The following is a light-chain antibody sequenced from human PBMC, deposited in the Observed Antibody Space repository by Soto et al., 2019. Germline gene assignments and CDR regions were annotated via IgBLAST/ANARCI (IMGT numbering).Light chain of an antibody. CDR3: CSYAGSSAV. CDR1: SSDVGGYNY. CDR2: DVS. Sequence: QSVLTQPRSVSGSPGQSVTISCTGTSSDVGGYNYVSWYQQHPGKAPKLMIYDVSKRRSGVPDRFSGSKSGNTASLTISGLQAEDEADYYCCSYAGSSAVFGGGTQLTVL. J-gene: IGLJ7*01. V-gene: IGLV2-11*01.